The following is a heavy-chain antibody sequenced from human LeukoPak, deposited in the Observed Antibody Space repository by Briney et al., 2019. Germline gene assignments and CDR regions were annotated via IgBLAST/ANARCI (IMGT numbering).Heavy chain of an antibody. CDR3: AKERIAVAGRSPHGY. Sequence: HPGGSLRLSCAASGLTFSTYAVNWVRQAPGKGLEWVSTISGSGDSTYYADSVKGRFTISRDNSKDTLYLQMNSLRAEDTAVYYCAKERIAVAGRSPHGYWGQGTLVTVSS. J-gene: IGHJ4*02. V-gene: IGHV3-23*01. CDR1: GLTFSTYA. CDR2: ISGSGDST. D-gene: IGHD6-19*01.